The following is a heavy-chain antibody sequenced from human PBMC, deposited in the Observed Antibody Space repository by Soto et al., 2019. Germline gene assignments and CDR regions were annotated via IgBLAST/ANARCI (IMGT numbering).Heavy chain of an antibody. CDR2: IWSDGTNK. Sequence: QGQLVESGGGVVQPGKSLRLSCRASGFTFSSYGMYWFRQNPGKGLEWVAVIWSDGTNKDIADSVKGRFIISRDNPRTTLYLEMNTLGVEDTGVYYCARSLASYGDLDLWGRGTLVTVSS. V-gene: IGHV3-33*01. D-gene: IGHD5-18*01. J-gene: IGHJ5*02. CDR1: GFTFSSYG. CDR3: ARSLASYGDLDL.